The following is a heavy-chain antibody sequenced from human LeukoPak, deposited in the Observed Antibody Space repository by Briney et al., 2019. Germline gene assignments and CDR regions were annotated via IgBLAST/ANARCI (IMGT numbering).Heavy chain of an antibody. CDR3: ARGGSSWYDFDY. J-gene: IGHJ4*02. V-gene: IGHV1-18*01. Sequence: GASVKVSCKTSGYTFISYSITWVRQAPGQGLEWMGWISAYNGHTNYAQKLQGRVTMTTDRVTSTVYMELSSLRSEDTAVYYCARGGSSWYDFDYWGQGTLVTVSS. CDR1: GYTFISYS. D-gene: IGHD6-13*01. CDR2: ISAYNGHT.